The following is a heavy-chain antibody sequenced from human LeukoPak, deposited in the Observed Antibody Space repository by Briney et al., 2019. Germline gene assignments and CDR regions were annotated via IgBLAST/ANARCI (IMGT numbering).Heavy chain of an antibody. CDR2: INHSGST. D-gene: IGHD3-22*01. J-gene: IGHJ4*02. CDR3: ARQTSRAKDRYYDSRAPFDY. CDR1: GGSFSGYY. V-gene: IGHV4-34*01. Sequence: SETLSLTCAVYGGSFSGYYWSWIRQPPGKGLEWIGEINHSGSTNYNPSLKSRVTISVDTSKNQFSLKLSSVTAADTAVYYCARQTSRAKDRYYDSRAPFDYWGQGTLVTVSS.